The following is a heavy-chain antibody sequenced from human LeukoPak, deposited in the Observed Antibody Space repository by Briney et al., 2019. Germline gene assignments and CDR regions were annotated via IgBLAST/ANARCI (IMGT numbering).Heavy chain of an antibody. Sequence: GGSLRLSCAASGFTFSSYWMSWDRQAPGKGLEWVANIKQDGSEKYYVDSVKGRFTISRDNAKNSLYLQMNSLRAEDTAVYYCARGGYYDSSGYLPYWGQGTLVTVSS. CDR1: GFTFSSYW. CDR2: IKQDGSEK. V-gene: IGHV3-7*01. J-gene: IGHJ4*02. CDR3: ARGGYYDSSGYLPY. D-gene: IGHD3-22*01.